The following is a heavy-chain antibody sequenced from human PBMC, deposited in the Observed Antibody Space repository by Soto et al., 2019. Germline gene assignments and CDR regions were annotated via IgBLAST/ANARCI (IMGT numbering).Heavy chain of an antibody. Sequence: GGSLRLSCAASGFSLGDYWMHWVRQVPGKGLLWVSRISVDGRDTTYADSVKGRFTISRDNAKNTLYLQMDSLRAEDTAVYYCVRAPEQRPIDFWGHRSLVTVSS. J-gene: IGHJ4*01. D-gene: IGHD6-19*01. CDR2: ISVDGRDT. CDR3: VRAPEQRPIDF. CDR1: GFSLGDYW. V-gene: IGHV3-74*03.